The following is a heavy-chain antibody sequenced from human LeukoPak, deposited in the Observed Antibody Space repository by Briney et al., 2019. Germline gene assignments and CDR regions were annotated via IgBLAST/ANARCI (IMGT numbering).Heavy chain of an antibody. D-gene: IGHD2-15*01. V-gene: IGHV4-59*01. Sequence: SETLSLTCTVSGDSISSYYWSWIRQAPGKGLEWIGYIYYSGSTNYNPSLKSRVTISVDTSKNQYYLKLSSVTAADTAVYYCARGARYCSGGSCLDYWGQGTLVTVSS. J-gene: IGHJ4*02. CDR2: IYYSGST. CDR1: GDSISSYY. CDR3: ARGARYCSGGSCLDY.